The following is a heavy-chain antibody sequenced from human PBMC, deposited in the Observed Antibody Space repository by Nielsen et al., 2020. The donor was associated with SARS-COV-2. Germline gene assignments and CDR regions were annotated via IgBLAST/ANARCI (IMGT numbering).Heavy chain of an antibody. CDR1: GGSISSYY. J-gene: IGHJ3*02. CDR2: IYYSGST. D-gene: IGHD2-2*01. CDR3: ARHVVVPASDAFDI. V-gene: IGHV4-59*08. Sequence: SETLSLTCTVSGGSISSYYWSWIRQPPGKGLEWIGYIYYSGSTNYNPSLKSRVTISVGTSKNQFSLKLSSVTAADTAVYYCARHVVVPASDAFDIWGQGTMVTVSS.